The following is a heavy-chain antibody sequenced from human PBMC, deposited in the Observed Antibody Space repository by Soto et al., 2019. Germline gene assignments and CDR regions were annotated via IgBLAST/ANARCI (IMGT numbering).Heavy chain of an antibody. CDR1: GYSFTSYW. CDR3: ARRRYYYGSGSEIPQYYYGMDV. Sequence: GESLKISCKGSGYSFTSYWIGWVRQMPGKGLEWMGRIDPSDSYTNYSPSYQGHVTISADKSISTAYLQWSSLKASDTAMYHCARRRYYYGSGSEIPQYYYGMDVWGQGTTVTVSS. D-gene: IGHD3-10*01. CDR2: IDPSDSYT. J-gene: IGHJ6*02. V-gene: IGHV5-10-1*01.